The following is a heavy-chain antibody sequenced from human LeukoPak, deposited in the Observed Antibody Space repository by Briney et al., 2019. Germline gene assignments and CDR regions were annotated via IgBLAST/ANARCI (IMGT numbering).Heavy chain of an antibody. V-gene: IGHV3-48*04. CDR3: AKDRPSAYGGYCSGGSCYGNWSDP. CDR1: VFTFSSYS. Sequence: PVGSLRLSCAASVFTFSSYSMNWVRQAPGKGLEWVSHISSSSSPIYYADSVKGRFTISRDNSKNSLYLQMNSLRTEDTALYYCAKDRPSAYGGYCSGGSCYGNWSDPCGQGTLVTVSS. CDR2: ISSSSSPI. J-gene: IGHJ5*02. D-gene: IGHD2-15*01.